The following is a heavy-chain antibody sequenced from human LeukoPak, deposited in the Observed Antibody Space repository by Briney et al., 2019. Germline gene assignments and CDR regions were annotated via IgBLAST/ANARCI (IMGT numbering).Heavy chain of an antibody. CDR3: ARTTNWGFHDNY. D-gene: IGHD7-27*01. V-gene: IGHV1-2*02. CDR2: INPNSGGT. Sequence: VASVKVSCKASGYTFTGYFIHWVRQAPGQGLEWMGWINPNSGGTNYAQKFQGRVTMTRDTSISTAYMELSRLRSDDTAVYYCARTTNWGFHDNYWGQGTLVTVSS. J-gene: IGHJ4*02. CDR1: GYTFTGYF.